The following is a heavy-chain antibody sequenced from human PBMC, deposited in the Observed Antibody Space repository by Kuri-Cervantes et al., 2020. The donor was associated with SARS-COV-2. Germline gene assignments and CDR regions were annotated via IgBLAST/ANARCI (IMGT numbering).Heavy chain of an antibody. V-gene: IGHV3-7*01. CDR1: GFTFSSYW. CDR2: IKQDGSEK. D-gene: IGHD3-16*02. CDR3: ARDSYDYVWGSYRPVYYYYMDV. Sequence: GESLKISCAASGFTFSSYWMSWVRQAPGKGLEWVANIKQDGSEKYYVDSVKGRFTISRDNAKNSLYLQMNSLRAEDTAVYYCARDSYDYVWGSYRPVYYYYMDVWGKGTTVTVSS. J-gene: IGHJ6*03.